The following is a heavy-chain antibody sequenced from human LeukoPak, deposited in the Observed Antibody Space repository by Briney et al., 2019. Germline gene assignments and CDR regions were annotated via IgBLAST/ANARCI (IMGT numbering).Heavy chain of an antibody. CDR2: ISSSSSYI. CDR1: GFTFSSYS. CDR3: ARGSGKGYYYYYMDV. D-gene: IGHD1-26*01. J-gene: IGHJ6*03. Sequence: PGGSLRLSCAASGFTFSSYSMNWVRQAPGKGLEWVSSISSSSSYIYYADSVKGRFTISRDNAKNSLYLQMNSLRAEDTAVYYCARGSGKGYYYYYMDVWGKGTTVTVSS. V-gene: IGHV3-21*01.